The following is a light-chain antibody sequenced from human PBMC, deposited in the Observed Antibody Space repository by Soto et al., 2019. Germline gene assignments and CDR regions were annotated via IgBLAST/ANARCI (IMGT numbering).Light chain of an antibody. CDR3: SSYAGSNSV. Sequence: QSALTQPPSASGSPGQSVTISCTGTSSDVGGYNYVSWYQQHPGKAPKLMIYEVSKRPSGVPDRFSSSKSGNTASLTVSGLQAEDEADYYCSSYAGSNSVFGNGTKVTVL. V-gene: IGLV2-8*01. J-gene: IGLJ1*01. CDR1: SSDVGGYNY. CDR2: EVS.